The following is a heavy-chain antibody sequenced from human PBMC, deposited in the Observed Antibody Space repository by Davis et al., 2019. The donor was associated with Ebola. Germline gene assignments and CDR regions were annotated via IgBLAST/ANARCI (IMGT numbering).Heavy chain of an antibody. Sequence: SETLSLTCTVSGGSISSSYWSWIRQPPGKGLEWIGYIYYSGSTNYNPSLKSRVTISVDTSKNQFSLKLSSVTAADTAVYYCARRRGYCSSTSCYRSYYYYGMDVWGQGTTVTVSS. J-gene: IGHJ6*02. CDR3: ARRRGYCSSTSCYRSYYYYGMDV. D-gene: IGHD2-2*02. V-gene: IGHV4-59*12. CDR2: IYYSGST. CDR1: GGSISSSY.